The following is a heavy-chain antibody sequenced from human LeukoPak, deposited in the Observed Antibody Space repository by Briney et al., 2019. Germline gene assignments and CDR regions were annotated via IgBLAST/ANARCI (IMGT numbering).Heavy chain of an antibody. J-gene: IGHJ4*02. CDR3: ATERPGSRTLDS. CDR1: GFTFSSYA. V-gene: IGHV3-66*01. CDR2: AYSVGAT. D-gene: IGHD1-14*01. Sequence: GGSLRLSCAASGFTFSSYAMSWVRLAPGKGLEWVSLAYSVGATYYEDSVKGRFTVSRDDSKNIVFLQMNNLRSEDTAVYFCATERPGSRTLDSWGQGTPVTVSS.